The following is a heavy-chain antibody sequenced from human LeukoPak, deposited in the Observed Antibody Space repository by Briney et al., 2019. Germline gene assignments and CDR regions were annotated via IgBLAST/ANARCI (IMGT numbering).Heavy chain of an antibody. Sequence: SETLSLTCTVSGGSVSTNYWSWIRQPAGKGLEWIGRVSSSGGTYYNPSLKSRVTMSLDTSKNQFSLKLSSVTAADTAVYYCARLIGGFDYWGQGTLVTVSS. CDR3: ARLIGGFDY. CDR2: VSSSGGT. V-gene: IGHV4-4*07. D-gene: IGHD4-23*01. CDR1: GGSVSTNY. J-gene: IGHJ4*02.